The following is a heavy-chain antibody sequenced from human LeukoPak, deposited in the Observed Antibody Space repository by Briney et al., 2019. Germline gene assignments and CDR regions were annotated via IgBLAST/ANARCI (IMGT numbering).Heavy chain of an antibody. CDR3: ARDREDCSSTSCYEARTGAFDI. V-gene: IGHV3-11*06. J-gene: IGHJ3*02. D-gene: IGHD2-2*01. CDR2: ISSSGSYT. Sequence: PGGSLRLSCAASGFTFSDYYMSWIRQAPGKGQEWDSYISSSGSYTNYADSVKGRFTISRDNAKNSLYLQMNSLRAEDTAVYYCARDREDCSSTSCYEARTGAFDIWGQGTMVTVSS. CDR1: GFTFSDYY.